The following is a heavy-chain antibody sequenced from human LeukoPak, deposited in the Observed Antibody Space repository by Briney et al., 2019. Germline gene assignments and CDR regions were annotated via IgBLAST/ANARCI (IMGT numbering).Heavy chain of an antibody. Sequence: SQTLSLTCALSGDSVSSNSAAWTSVRQSPSRGLEWLGRTYYRSTWYNDYAVSVKSRITINPGTSKNQFSLQLNSVTPEDTAVYYCARSDTSAWHKFDYWGQGTRVTVSS. V-gene: IGHV6-1*01. CDR3: ARSDTSAWHKFDY. J-gene: IGHJ4*02. CDR2: TYYRSTWYN. CDR1: GDSVSSNSAA. D-gene: IGHD6-19*01.